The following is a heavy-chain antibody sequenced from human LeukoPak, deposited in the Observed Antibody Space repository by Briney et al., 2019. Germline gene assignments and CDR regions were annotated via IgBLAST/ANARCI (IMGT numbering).Heavy chain of an antibody. CDR1: GFTFSSYA. J-gene: IGHJ6*03. CDR2: ISGSGGST. CDR3: AKNRRLDYYYYYMDV. Sequence: GGSLRLSCAASGFTFSSYAMSWVRQAPRKGLEWVSAISGSGGSTYYADSVKGRFTISRDNSKNTLYLQMNSLRAEDTAVYYCAKNRRLDYYYYYMDVWGKGTTVTVSS. D-gene: IGHD1-14*01. V-gene: IGHV3-23*01.